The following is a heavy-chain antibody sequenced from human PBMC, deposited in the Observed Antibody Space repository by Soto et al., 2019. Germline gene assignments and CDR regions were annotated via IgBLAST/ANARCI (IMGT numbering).Heavy chain of an antibody. D-gene: IGHD2-8*01. Sequence: SETLSLTCAVYGGSFSGYYWSWIRQPPGKGLEWIGEINHSGSTNYNPSLKSRVTISVDTSKNQFSLKLSSVTAADTAVYYCARENIVLMVYAAFDYWGQGXLVTVYS. CDR2: INHSGST. CDR3: ARENIVLMVYAAFDY. J-gene: IGHJ4*02. CDR1: GGSFSGYY. V-gene: IGHV4-34*01.